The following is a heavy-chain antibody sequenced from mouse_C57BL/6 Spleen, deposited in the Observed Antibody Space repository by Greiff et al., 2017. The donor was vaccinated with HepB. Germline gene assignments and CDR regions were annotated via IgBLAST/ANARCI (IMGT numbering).Heavy chain of an antibody. J-gene: IGHJ2*01. CDR1: GYSITSGYY. V-gene: IGHV3-6*01. Sequence: VQLKESGPGLVKPSQSLSLTCSVTGYSITSGYYWNWIRQFPGNKLEWMGYISYDGSNNYNPSLKNRISITRDTSKNQFFLKLNSVTTEDTATYYCARGGITTAVATDYFDYWGQGTTLTVSS. CDR2: ISYDGSN. CDR3: ARGGITTAVATDYFDY. D-gene: IGHD1-1*01.